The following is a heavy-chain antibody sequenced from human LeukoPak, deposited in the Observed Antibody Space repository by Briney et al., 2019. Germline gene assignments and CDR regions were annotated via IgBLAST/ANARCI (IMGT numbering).Heavy chain of an antibody. CDR1: GFTFSTYW. V-gene: IGHV3-7*03. Sequence: GGSLRLSCAASGFTFSTYWMTWVRQAPGKGLEWVANMKGGGSEIYYVDSVKGRFTISRDNSKNTLYLQMNSLRAEDTAVYYCAKDRRGYSYGPFDYWGQGTLVTVSS. J-gene: IGHJ4*02. D-gene: IGHD5-18*01. CDR3: AKDRRGYSYGPFDY. CDR2: MKGGGSEI.